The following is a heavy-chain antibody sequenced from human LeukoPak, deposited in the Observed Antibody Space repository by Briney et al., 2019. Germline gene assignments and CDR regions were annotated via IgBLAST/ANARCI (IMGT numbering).Heavy chain of an antibody. J-gene: IGHJ6*02. CDR3: ARGYDQTGAYYYYYGMDV. CDR2: ISYDGSSE. CDR1: GFTFNNYA. Sequence: GGSLRLSCAASGFTFNNYAIHWVRQAPGKGLEWVAVISYDGSSEHYADSVKGRFTISRDNSKNTLYLQMNSPRAEDTALYYCARGYDQTGAYYYYYGMDVWGLGTTVTVSS. V-gene: IGHV3-30-3*01. D-gene: IGHD5-12*01.